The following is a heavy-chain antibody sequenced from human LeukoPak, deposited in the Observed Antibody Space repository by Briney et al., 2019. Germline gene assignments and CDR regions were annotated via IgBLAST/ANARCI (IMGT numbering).Heavy chain of an antibody. CDR3: ARDYYDSSGYYSFDY. CDR2: INPNSGGT. Sequence: ASVKVSCKASGYTFTGYYMHWVRQAPGQGLERMGRINPNSGGTNYAQKFQGRVTMTRDTSISTAYMELSRLRSDDTAVYYCARDYYDSSGYYSFDYWGQGTLVTVSS. D-gene: IGHD3-22*01. V-gene: IGHV1-2*06. CDR1: GYTFTGYY. J-gene: IGHJ4*02.